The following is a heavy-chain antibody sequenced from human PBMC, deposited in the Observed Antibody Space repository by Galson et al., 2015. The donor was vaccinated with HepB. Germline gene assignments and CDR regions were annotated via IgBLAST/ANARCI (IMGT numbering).Heavy chain of an antibody. D-gene: IGHD5-18*01. CDR1: GFTFSSYA. Sequence: SLRLSCAASGFTFSSYAMHWVRQAPGKGLEWVAVISYDGSNKYYADSVKGRFTISRDNSKNTLYLQMNSLRAEDTAVYYCARGTWIQLWPDDGHFDYWGQGTLVTVSS. V-gene: IGHV3-30-3*01. CDR3: ARGTWIQLWPDDGHFDY. CDR2: ISYDGSNK. J-gene: IGHJ4*02.